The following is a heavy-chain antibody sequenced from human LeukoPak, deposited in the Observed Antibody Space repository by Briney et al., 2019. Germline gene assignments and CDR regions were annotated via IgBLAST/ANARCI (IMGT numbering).Heavy chain of an antibody. J-gene: IGHJ6*02. V-gene: IGHV3-9*01. CDR2: ITWNRDNI. CDR1: GFSFGSYG. Sequence: SLRLSCAASGFSFGSYGMHWVRQAPGKGLEWVAGITWNRDNIGYGDSVKGRFTISRDNVKNVLHLQMNSLRPEDTALYYCAKDLSSAITSALVLDVWGQGTTV. D-gene: IGHD3-22*01. CDR3: AKDLSSAITSALVLDV.